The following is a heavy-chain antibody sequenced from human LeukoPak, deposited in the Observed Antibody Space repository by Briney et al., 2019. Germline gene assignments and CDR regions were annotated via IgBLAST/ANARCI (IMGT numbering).Heavy chain of an antibody. CDR2: ISSSSSTI. V-gene: IGHV3-48*01. D-gene: IGHD5-18*01. J-gene: IGHJ4*02. CDR3: ARDGYSSFDY. Sequence: WGSLRLSCAASGFTFSSYSMNWVRQAPGKGLGWVSYISSSSSTIYYADSVKGRFTISRDNAKNSLYLQMNSLRAEDTAVYYCARDGYSSFDYWGQGTLVTVSS. CDR1: GFTFSSYS.